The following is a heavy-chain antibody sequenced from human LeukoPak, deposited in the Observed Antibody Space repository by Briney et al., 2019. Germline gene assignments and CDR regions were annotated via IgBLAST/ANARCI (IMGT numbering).Heavy chain of an antibody. V-gene: IGHV1-2*06. CDR2: INPNSGGT. CDR1: GYTFTGYY. Sequence: ASVKVSCKAYGYTFTGYYMHWVRQAPGQGLEWMGRINPNSGGTNYAQKFQGRVTMTRDTSISTAYMELSRLRSDDTAVYYCARWGANYYDSSGYDGIDYWGQGTLVTVSS. J-gene: IGHJ4*02. CDR3: ARWGANYYDSSGYDGIDY. D-gene: IGHD3-22*01.